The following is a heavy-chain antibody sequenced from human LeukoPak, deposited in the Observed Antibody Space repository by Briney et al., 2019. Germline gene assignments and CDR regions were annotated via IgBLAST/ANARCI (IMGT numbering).Heavy chain of an antibody. Sequence: SETLSLTCTVSGGSMSSYSWSWIRQPPGKGLEWIAYIYDRGSTNYNPALKSRVSISIDTSKNHFSLELSSVSAADTAVYYCVRGYSTSSSVEWFDTWGRGTLVTVSS. CDR1: GGSMSSYS. CDR2: IYDRGST. J-gene: IGHJ5*02. V-gene: IGHV4-59*01. D-gene: IGHD6-6*01. CDR3: VRGYSTSSSVEWFDT.